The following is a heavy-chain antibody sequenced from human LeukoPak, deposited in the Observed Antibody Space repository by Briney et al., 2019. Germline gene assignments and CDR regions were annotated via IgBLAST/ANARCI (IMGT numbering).Heavy chain of an antibody. V-gene: IGHV1-2*06. D-gene: IGHD7-27*01. J-gene: IGHJ4*02. CDR1: GYTFSGYF. Sequence: ASVKVSCKASGYTFSGYFKHWVRQAAGQGLEWMGRINANSGGTEYAQNFQGRVTMTRDTSISTASMVLSRLTSDDTAVYYCARDLSSTSNWELDYWGQGTLVTVSS. CDR3: ARDLSSTSNWELDY. CDR2: INANSGGT.